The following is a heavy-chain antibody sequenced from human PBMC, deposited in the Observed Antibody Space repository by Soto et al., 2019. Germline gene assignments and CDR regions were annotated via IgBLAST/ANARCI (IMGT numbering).Heavy chain of an antibody. D-gene: IGHD3-22*01. CDR2: ISYDGSNK. CDR1: GFTFSSYA. J-gene: IGHJ4*02. CDR3: XXXXXDSSGYWPHFDY. V-gene: IGHV3-30-3*01. Sequence: QVQLVESGGSVVQPGRSLRLSCAASGFTFSSYAMHWVRQAPGKGLEWVAVISYDGSNKYYADSVKGLFTISRDNSKNTLYLQMNSLRAEDTAVYXXXXXXXDSSGYWPHFDYWGQGTLVTVSS.